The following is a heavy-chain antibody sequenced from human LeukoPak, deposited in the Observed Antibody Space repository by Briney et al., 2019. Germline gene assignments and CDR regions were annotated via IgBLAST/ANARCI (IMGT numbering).Heavy chain of an antibody. J-gene: IGHJ4*02. D-gene: IGHD6-13*01. Sequence: GGSLRLSCAASGFTFSSYGMHWVRQAPGKGLEWVAVISYDGSNKYYADSVKGRFTISRDNSKNTLYLQMNSLGAEDTAVYYCAKDRGHSSTTDYWGQGTLVTVSS. V-gene: IGHV3-30*18. CDR1: GFTFSSYG. CDR2: ISYDGSNK. CDR3: AKDRGHSSTTDY.